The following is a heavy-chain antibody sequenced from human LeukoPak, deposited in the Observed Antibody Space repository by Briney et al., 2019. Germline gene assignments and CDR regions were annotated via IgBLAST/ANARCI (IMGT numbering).Heavy chain of an antibody. J-gene: IGHJ3*02. Sequence: GGSLRLSCAASGFTFSSYEMNWVRQAPGQGLEWVSYISSSGSTIYYADSVKGRFTISRDNAKNSLYLQMNSLRAEDTAVYYCARVCLGYSCKLRGAFDIWGQGTMVTVSS. CDR3: ARVCLGYSCKLRGAFDI. CDR2: ISSSGSTI. CDR1: GFTFSSYE. D-gene: IGHD5-18*01. V-gene: IGHV3-48*03.